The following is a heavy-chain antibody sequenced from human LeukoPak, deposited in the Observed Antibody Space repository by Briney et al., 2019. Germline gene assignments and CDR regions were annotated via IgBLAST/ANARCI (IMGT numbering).Heavy chain of an antibody. CDR2: IDLKTGDI. CDR3: ARDSPHQRFDY. Sequence: ASVKVSCKASGYTFIDYWIHWVRQAPGQGLEWVGRIDLKTGDITSAQKFQGRVTMTRDTSISTTYMDLSGLGTDDTAVYYCARDSPHQRFDYWGRGTLVTVSS. V-gene: IGHV1-2*02. J-gene: IGHJ4*02. CDR1: GYTFIDYW.